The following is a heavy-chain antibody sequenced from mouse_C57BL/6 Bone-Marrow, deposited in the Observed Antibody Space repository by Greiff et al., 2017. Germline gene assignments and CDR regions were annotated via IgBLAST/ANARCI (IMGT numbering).Heavy chain of an antibody. D-gene: IGHD2-1*01. CDR3: ARGVYYGNYVLAMDY. Sequence: QVQLQQSGPGLVQPSQSLSITCTVSGFSLTSYGVHWVRQSPGKGLEWLGVIWSGGSTDYNAAFISRLSISKDNSKSQVFFKMNSLQADDTAIYYCARGVYYGNYVLAMDYWGQGTSVTVSS. V-gene: IGHV2-2*01. CDR2: IWSGGST. J-gene: IGHJ4*01. CDR1: GFSLTSYG.